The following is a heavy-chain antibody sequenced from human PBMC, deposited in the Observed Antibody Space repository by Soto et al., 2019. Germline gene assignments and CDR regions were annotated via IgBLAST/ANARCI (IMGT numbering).Heavy chain of an antibody. J-gene: IGHJ4*02. Sequence: QVQLVQSGAEVKKPGASVKVSCKASGYTFTSYGISWVRQAPGQGLEWMGWISAYNGNTKYAQKLQGRVSMTTDTSTSTSYMELTSLRSDDTAVATCARDLGAQVVDYWGQGTLVTVSS. V-gene: IGHV1-18*01. CDR1: GYTFTSYG. CDR3: ARDLGAQVVDY. D-gene: IGHD2-15*01. CDR2: ISAYNGNT.